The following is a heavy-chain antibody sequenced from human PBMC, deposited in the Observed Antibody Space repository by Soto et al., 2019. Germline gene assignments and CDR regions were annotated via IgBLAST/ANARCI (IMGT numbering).Heavy chain of an antibody. J-gene: IGHJ5*02. CDR3: ARVGNMVRGVIIVNWFDP. CDR1: GYTFSSYG. CDR2: ISPYDGNT. V-gene: IGHV1-18*01. Sequence: GASVKVSCKASGYTFSSYGINWVRQAPGQGLEWLGWISPYDGNTKYAQKLQGRVTMTTDTSTSTAYMELRSLRSDDTAVYYCARVGNMVRGVIIVNWFDPWGQGTLVTVSS. D-gene: IGHD3-10*01.